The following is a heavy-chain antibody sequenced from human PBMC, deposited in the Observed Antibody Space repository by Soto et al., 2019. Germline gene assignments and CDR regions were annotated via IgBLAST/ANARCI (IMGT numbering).Heavy chain of an antibody. D-gene: IGHD6-13*01. CDR1: GFSLSTTGVG. Sequence: SGPTLVNPTQTLTLTCTFSGFSLSTTGVGVSWIRQPPGKALEWLALIYWHDDKGYSPSLKSRLTITKDTSKNQVVLTMTNMAPVATATYYCAHRGGAAVGLYYFDYWGQGALVTVSS. CDR2: IYWHDDK. J-gene: IGHJ4*02. CDR3: AHRGGAAVGLYYFDY. V-gene: IGHV2-5*01.